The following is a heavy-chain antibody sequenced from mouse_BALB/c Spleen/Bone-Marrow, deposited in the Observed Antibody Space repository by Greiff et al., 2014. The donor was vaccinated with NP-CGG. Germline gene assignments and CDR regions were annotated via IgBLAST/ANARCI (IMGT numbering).Heavy chain of an antibody. V-gene: IGHV1-14*01. J-gene: IGHJ3*01. CDR1: GYTFTSYV. CDR3: ARGGRYDGFAY. D-gene: IGHD2-14*01. CDR2: INPYNDGT. Sequence: EVQLQQSGPELVKPGASVKMSCKASGYTFTSYVMHWVKQKPGQGLEWIGYINPYNDGTKYNEKFKGKATLTSDKSSSTAYMELSSLTSEDSAVYYGARGGRYDGFAYWGQGTLVTVSA.